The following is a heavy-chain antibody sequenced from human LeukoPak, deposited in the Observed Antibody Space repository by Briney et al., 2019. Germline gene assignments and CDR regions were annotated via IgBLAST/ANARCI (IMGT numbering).Heavy chain of an antibody. D-gene: IGHD6-13*01. Sequence: SGESLRLSCVASGLSISGQWMNWVRQAPGKGLEWVGRIKSKTDAGTTDYAAPVKGRFTISRDDSKDTLYLQMNSLKTEDTAIYYCTTDPVYGSNWYPFIDYWGQGTLVTVSS. CDR1: GLSISGQW. J-gene: IGHJ4*02. CDR3: TTDPVYGSNWYPFIDY. CDR2: IKSKTDAGTT. V-gene: IGHV3-15*01.